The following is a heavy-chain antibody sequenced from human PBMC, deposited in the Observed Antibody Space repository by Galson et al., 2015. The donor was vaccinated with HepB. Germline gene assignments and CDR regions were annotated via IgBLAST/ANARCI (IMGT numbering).Heavy chain of an antibody. V-gene: IGHV3-15*07. J-gene: IGHJ6*02. Sequence: SLRLSCAASGFTFSNAWMNWVRQAPGKGLEWVGRIKSKTDGGTTDYAAPVKGRFTISRDDSKSIAYLQMNSLKTEDTAVYYCTRDRCIAVAGQAYYYYYGMDVWGQGTTVTVSS. CDR2: IKSKTDGGTT. D-gene: IGHD6-19*01. CDR3: TRDRCIAVAGQAYYYYYGMDV. CDR1: GFTFSNAW.